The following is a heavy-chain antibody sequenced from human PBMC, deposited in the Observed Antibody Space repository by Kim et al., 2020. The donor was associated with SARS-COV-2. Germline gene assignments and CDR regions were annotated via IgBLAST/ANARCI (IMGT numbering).Heavy chain of an antibody. CDR1: GGSISSSNW. J-gene: IGHJ4*02. D-gene: IGHD5-12*01. V-gene: IGHV4-4*02. CDR2: IYHSGST. Sequence: SETLSLTCAVSGGSISSSNWWSWVRQPPGKGLEWIGEIYHSGSTNYNPSLKSRVTISVDKSKNQFSLKLSSVTAADTAVYYCARGSAQMATISFDYWGQGTLVTVSS. CDR3: ARGSAQMATISFDY.